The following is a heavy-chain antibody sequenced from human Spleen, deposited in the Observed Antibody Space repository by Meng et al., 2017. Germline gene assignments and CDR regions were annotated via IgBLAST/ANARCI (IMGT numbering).Heavy chain of an antibody. D-gene: IGHD1-26*01. CDR1: GGAFTSGGYY. J-gene: IGHJ4*02. V-gene: IGHV4-31*03. CDR2: IYYSGST. CDR3: AREWEQSYFDY. Sequence: QAQLQESGPGLVKPSGTLSPTCTVSGGAFTSGGYYWSWIRQHPGKGLEWIGYIYYSGSTYYNPSLKSRVTISVDTSKNQFSLKLSSVTAADTAVYYCAREWEQSYFDYWGQGTLVTVSS.